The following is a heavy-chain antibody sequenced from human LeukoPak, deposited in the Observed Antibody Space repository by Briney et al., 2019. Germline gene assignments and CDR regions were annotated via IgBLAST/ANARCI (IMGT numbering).Heavy chain of an antibody. CDR1: GYTFTDYY. V-gene: IGHV1-2*02. J-gene: IGHJ4*02. Sequence: GASVKVSCKASGYTFTDYYIHWVRQAPGQGLEWMGWINPNSGGTDYVRRFQGRVTMTRDTSITTAYMEVSRLRSDDTALYYCARDLLHESFDYWGQGTLVTVSS. CDR2: INPNSGGT. CDR3: ARDLLHESFDY.